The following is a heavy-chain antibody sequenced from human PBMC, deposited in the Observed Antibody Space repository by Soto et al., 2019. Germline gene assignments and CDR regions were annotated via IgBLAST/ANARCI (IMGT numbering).Heavy chain of an antibody. D-gene: IGHD3-10*01. Sequence: EVQLVESGGGLIQPGGSLRLSCAVSGFTVSNNYMSWVRQAPGKGLEGVSVIYSGGYTAYGDSVKGRFTISRDNSKNPLYLQKKSRGAEAPAVYYWARNPGGGGYWGQGTLVTVSS. CDR1: GFTVSNNY. V-gene: IGHV3-53*01. J-gene: IGHJ4*02. CDR3: ARNPGGGGY. CDR2: IYSGGYT.